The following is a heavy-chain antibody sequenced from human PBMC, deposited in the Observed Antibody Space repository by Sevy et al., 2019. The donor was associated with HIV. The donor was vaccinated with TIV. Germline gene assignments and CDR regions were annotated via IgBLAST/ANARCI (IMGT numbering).Heavy chain of an antibody. CDR2: IKSETDGGTK. D-gene: IGHD5-12*01. CDR1: GFTLNKAW. Sequence: GGSLRLSCAASGFTLNKAWMNWVRQAPGKGLEWVGRIKSETDGGTKDYAEPLKGRFSISRDNSKNTLYLQMNSLKIEDTAVYYCSMEDGYNYFDYWGQGALVTVSS. CDR3: SMEDGYNYFDY. V-gene: IGHV3-15*07. J-gene: IGHJ4*02.